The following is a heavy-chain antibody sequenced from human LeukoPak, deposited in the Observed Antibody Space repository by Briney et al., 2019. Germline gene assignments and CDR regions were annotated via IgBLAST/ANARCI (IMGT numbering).Heavy chain of an antibody. Sequence: GGSLRLSCAASGFTFSSYAMSWVRQAPGKGLEWVSAISGSGGSTYYADSVKGRFTISRDNSKNTLYLQMNSLRAEDTAVYYCAKDGDAGTSYYFYYMDVWGKGTTVTVSS. CDR1: GFTFSSYA. CDR3: AKDGDAGTSYYFYYMDV. V-gene: IGHV3-23*01. D-gene: IGHD7-27*01. J-gene: IGHJ6*03. CDR2: ISGSGGST.